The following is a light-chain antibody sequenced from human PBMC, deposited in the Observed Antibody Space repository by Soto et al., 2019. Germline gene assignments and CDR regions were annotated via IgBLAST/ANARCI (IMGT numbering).Light chain of an antibody. CDR1: ETISRD. Sequence: IVMTQSPATLSVSPGEGATLSCRASETISRDLAWYQQKPGQSPRLLIFGAFTRATGVPVRFSGSGSGTEFTLTVSSLQSEDVAVYFCQQYNKWPLTFGGGNRVEIK. CDR2: GAF. J-gene: IGKJ4*01. CDR3: QQYNKWPLT. V-gene: IGKV3D-15*01.